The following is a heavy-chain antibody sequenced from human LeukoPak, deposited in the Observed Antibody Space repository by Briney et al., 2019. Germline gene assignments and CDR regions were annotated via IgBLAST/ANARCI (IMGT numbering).Heavy chain of an antibody. D-gene: IGHD5-24*01. CDR1: GGSISSSSNY. J-gene: IGHJ4*02. V-gene: IGHV4-39*01. CDR2: VYSTGSTT. Sequence: PSETLSLTCTVSGGSISSSSNYWGWVRQPPGKGLEWIGTVYSTGSTTYSNPSLKSRVTISVDTSKNQFSLNLSSVTAADTAVYYCARHEEEDGYNAKTIDYWGQGTLVTVSS. CDR3: ARHEEEDGYNAKTIDY.